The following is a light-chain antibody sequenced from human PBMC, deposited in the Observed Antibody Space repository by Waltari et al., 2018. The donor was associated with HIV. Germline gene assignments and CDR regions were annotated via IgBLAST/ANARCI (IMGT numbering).Light chain of an antibody. CDR2: GNN. Sequence: QFVLTQPPSVSGAPGQRVTLSCTGTSSNIGAGFDVHWYQQLPGTAPKILVYGNNKRPSVFPDRFSGSKSGTAASLAITVLQPEDEADYYCQSYDTSLSGSGVVFGGGTKLTVL. V-gene: IGLV1-40*01. CDR3: QSYDTSLSGSGVV. CDR1: SSNIGAGFD. J-gene: IGLJ2*01.